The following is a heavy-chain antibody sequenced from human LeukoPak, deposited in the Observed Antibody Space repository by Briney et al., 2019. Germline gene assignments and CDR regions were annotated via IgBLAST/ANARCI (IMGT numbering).Heavy chain of an antibody. CDR3: AGDYPDY. CDR2: ISDDGGNT. Sequence: GGSLRLSCAASGFTFSSYAVHWVRQAPGKGLEWVAVISDDGGNTYYAGSVKGRFTISRDNSKNMLYLQMNSLRAEDTAVYYCAGDYPDYRGQGTLVTVSS. CDR1: GFTFSSYA. J-gene: IGHJ4*02. D-gene: IGHD4-17*01. V-gene: IGHV3-30-3*01.